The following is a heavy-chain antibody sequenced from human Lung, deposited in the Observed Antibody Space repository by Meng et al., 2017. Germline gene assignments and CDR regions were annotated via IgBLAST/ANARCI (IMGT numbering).Heavy chain of an antibody. V-gene: IGHV1-18*01. D-gene: IGHD6-19*01. CDR2: IDPGNGNR. CDR3: ARDRQWLFDY. CDR1: GYTFTTYG. J-gene: IGHJ4*02. Sequence: QVHLVQSGLEVKKPGASVKVSCKASGYTFTTYGISWLRQAPGQGLERMGWIDPGNGNRDFAEKFQDRLTMSNDTSSSTVYMELTRLTSDDTAVYYCARDRQWLFDYWGQGALVTVSS.